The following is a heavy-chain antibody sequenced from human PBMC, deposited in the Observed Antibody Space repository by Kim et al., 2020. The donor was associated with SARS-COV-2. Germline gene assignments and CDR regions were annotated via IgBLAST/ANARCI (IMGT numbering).Heavy chain of an antibody. Sequence: GGSLRLSCAASGFTFSSSDMYWVRQAPGKGPEWVSTISDSGGGTYYADSVMGRFTISRDNSKDTLYLQMNSLRVDDTAVYYCAKGGYLDPWGQGTLVTVSS. CDR1: GFTFSSSD. CDR2: ISDSGGGT. CDR3: AKGGYLDP. J-gene: IGHJ5*02. V-gene: IGHV3-23*01. D-gene: IGHD3-22*01.